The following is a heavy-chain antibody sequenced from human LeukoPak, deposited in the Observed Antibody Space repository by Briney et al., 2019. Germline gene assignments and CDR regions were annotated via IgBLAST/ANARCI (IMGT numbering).Heavy chain of an antibody. CDR1: RYTFTGYY. Sequence: ASVKVSCKASRYTFTGYYMHWVRQAPGQGLEWMGWINPSSGDTDYAQKFQGRVTMTRDTSISTAYMELGRLRSDDTALYYCAVRGSGSYRDYWGQGTLVTVSS. J-gene: IGHJ4*02. V-gene: IGHV1-2*02. CDR3: AVRGSGSYRDY. CDR2: INPSSGDT. D-gene: IGHD3-10*01.